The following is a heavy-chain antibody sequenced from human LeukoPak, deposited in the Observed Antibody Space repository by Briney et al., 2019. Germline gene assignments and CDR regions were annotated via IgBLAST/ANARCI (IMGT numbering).Heavy chain of an antibody. D-gene: IGHD5-18*01. V-gene: IGHV4-31*03. CDR2: IYYSGST. J-gene: IGHJ4*02. CDR1: GGSISSGGYY. CDR3: ARDHGYSYGYTDY. Sequence: SETLSLTCTVSGGSISSGGYYWSWIRQLPGKGLEWIGYIYYSGSTYYNPSLKSRVTISADTSKNQFSLNLSSVTAADTAVYYCARDHGYSYGYTDYWGQGTLVTVSS.